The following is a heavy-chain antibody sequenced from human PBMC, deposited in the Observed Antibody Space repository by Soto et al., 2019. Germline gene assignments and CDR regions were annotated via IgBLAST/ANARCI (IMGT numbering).Heavy chain of an antibody. V-gene: IGHV3-64D*06. CDR1: GFTFSSYA. D-gene: IGHD3-22*01. CDR3: ANYDSSGYLSPSDY. J-gene: IGHJ4*02. CDR2: ISSNGGST. Sequence: PWGSLRLSCSASGFTFSSYAMHWVRQAPGKGLEYVSAISSNGGSTYYADSVKGRFTISRDNSKNTLYLQMSSLRAEDTAVYYCANYDSSGYLSPSDYWGQGTLVTVSS.